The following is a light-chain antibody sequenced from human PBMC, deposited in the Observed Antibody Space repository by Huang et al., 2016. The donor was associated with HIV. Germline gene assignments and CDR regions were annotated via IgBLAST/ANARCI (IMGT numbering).Light chain of an antibody. Sequence: ELVMTQSPAILSVSPGERATLTCRASQSVSSNLAWYQQKPGQAPRLLIYGASTRATGIPARFSGSWSGTEFTLTISGLQSEDFAVYYCQQYNNWPPWTFGQGTKVEIK. CDR3: QQYNNWPPWT. V-gene: IGKV3-15*01. CDR1: QSVSSN. CDR2: GAS. J-gene: IGKJ1*01.